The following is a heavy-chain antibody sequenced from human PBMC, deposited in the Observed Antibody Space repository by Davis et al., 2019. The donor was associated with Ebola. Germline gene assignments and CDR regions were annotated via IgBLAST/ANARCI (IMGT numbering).Heavy chain of an antibody. CDR1: GGSISSYY. D-gene: IGHD3-10*01. CDR2: IYTSGST. V-gene: IGHV4-4*07. J-gene: IGHJ4*02. CDR3: ARAPWFGELGPLDY. Sequence: PSETLSLTCTVSGGSISSYYWSWIRQPAGKGLEWIGRIYTSGSTNYNPSLKSRVTISVDTSKNQFSLKLSSVTAADTAVYYCARAPWFGELGPLDYWGQGTLVTVSS.